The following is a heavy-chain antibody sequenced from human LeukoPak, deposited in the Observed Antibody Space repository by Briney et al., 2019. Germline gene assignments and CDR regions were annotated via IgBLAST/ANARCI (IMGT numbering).Heavy chain of an antibody. CDR3: ARNGLYCRSAACYQD. J-gene: IGHJ4*01. V-gene: IGHV3-23*01. CDR1: GFTFSSYA. CDR2: ITGSGGAT. Sequence: GGSLRLSCAASGFTFSSYAMTWVRQAPGRGPDWVSVITGSGGATYFADSVMGRFTISRDNSKNTLYLQMDSLRAEDTAVYFCARNGLYCRSAACYQDWGHGTLVTVSS. D-gene: IGHD2-2*01.